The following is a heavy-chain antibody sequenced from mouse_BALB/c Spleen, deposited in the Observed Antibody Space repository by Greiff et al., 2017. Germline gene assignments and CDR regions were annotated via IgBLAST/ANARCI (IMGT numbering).Heavy chain of an antibody. V-gene: IGHV1-69*02. Sequence: QVQLQQPGAELVRPGASVKLSCKASGYTFTSYWINWVKQRPGQGLEWIGNIYPSDSYTNYNQKFKDKATLTVDKSSSTAYMQLSSPTSEDSAVYYCTSYRDAMDYWGQGTSVTVSS. CDR1: GYTFTSYW. CDR3: TSYRDAMDY. CDR2: IYPSDSYT. J-gene: IGHJ4*01. D-gene: IGHD5-5*01.